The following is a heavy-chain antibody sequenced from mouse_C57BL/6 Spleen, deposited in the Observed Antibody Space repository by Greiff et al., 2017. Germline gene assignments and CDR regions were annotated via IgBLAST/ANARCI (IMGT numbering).Heavy chain of an antibody. J-gene: IGHJ1*03. CDR3: TGTAVVGYFDD. Sequence: EVQPQESGAELVRPGASVKLSCTASGFNIKDYYMHWVKQRPEQGLEWIGRIDPEDGDTEYAPKFQGKATMTADTSSNTAYLQLSSLTSEDTAVYYCTGTAVVGYFDDWGTGTTVTVSS. CDR2: IDPEDGDT. V-gene: IGHV14-1*01. CDR1: GFNIKDYY. D-gene: IGHD1-1*01.